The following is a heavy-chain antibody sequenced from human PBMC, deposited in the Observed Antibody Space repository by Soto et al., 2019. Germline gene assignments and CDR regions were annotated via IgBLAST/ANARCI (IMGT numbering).Heavy chain of an antibody. CDR1: GGTFSSYA. CDR2: IIPIFGTA. V-gene: IGHV1-69*06. Sequence: ASVKVSCKASGGTFSSYAISWVRQAPGQGLEWMGGIIPIFGTANYAQKFQGRVTITADKSTSTAYMELSSLRSEDTAVYCCSLAYCGGDCYSGAFDIWGQGTMVTVSS. D-gene: IGHD2-21*02. J-gene: IGHJ3*02. CDR3: SLAYCGGDCYSGAFDI.